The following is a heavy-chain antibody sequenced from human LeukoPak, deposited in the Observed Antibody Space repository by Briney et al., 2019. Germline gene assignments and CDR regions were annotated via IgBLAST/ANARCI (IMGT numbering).Heavy chain of an antibody. CDR1: GFTFSSYA. D-gene: IGHD5-18*01. CDR3: AKGLAFRAAMFDY. CDR2: ISDSGGST. V-gene: IGHV3-23*01. J-gene: IGHJ4*02. Sequence: GGSLRLSCAASGFTFSSYAMSWVRQAPGKGLEWVSAISDSGGSTYYADSVKGRFTISRDNSKNTLYLQMNNLRAEDTAVFYCAKGLAFRAAMFDYWGQGTLVTVSS.